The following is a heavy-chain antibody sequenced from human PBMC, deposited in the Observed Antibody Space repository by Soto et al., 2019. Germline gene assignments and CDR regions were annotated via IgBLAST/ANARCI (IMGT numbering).Heavy chain of an antibody. CDR1: GYTFTSYA. J-gene: IGHJ4*02. D-gene: IGHD6-19*01. CDR2: INAGNGNT. V-gene: IGHV1-3*01. Sequence: QVQLVQSGAEVKKPGASVKVSCKASGYTFTSYAMQWVRQAPGQRLEWMGGINAGNGNTKYSQKFQGRVTITSETSARTGYLALSSLRSEDTAVYYCARDLGGWTDYWGQGTLVTVSS. CDR3: ARDLGGWTDY.